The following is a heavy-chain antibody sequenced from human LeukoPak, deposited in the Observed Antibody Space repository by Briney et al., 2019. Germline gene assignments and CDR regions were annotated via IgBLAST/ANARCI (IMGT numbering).Heavy chain of an antibody. CDR2: VYNSGSA. V-gene: IGHV4-59*02. J-gene: IGHJ3*02. CDR3: VRDWEGFNFDI. Sequence: SETLSLTCTVSGGSVSSYYWSWVRQPPGEGLEWIAYVYNSGSANYNPSLKSRVTISVDRSKNQFSLKMNSVTAADTAIYYCVRDWEGFNFDIWGQGTMVTVSS. D-gene: IGHD1-26*01. CDR1: GGSVSSYY.